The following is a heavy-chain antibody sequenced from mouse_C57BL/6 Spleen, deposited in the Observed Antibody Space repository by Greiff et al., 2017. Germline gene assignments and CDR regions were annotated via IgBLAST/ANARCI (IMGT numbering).Heavy chain of an antibody. V-gene: IGHV1-42*01. CDR1: GYSFTGYY. D-gene: IGHD1-1*01. CDR2: INPSTGGT. J-gene: IGHJ1*03. Sequence: VQLQQSGPELVKPGASVKISCKASGYSFTGYYMNWVKQSPEKSLEWIGEINPSTGGTTYNQKFKAKATLTVDKSSSTAYMQLKSLTSEDSAVYDGARSLYYGSSYGYFDVWGTGTTVTVSS. CDR3: ARSLYYGSSYGYFDV.